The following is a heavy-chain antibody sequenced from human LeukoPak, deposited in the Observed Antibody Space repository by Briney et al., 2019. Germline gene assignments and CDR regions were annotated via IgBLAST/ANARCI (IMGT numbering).Heavy chain of an antibody. Sequence: GGSLRLSCTTSGFTFSNYGMYWVRQAPGKGLERLAFIRYDGSNKYYADSVKGRFTISRDNSKNTLYLQMNSLRAEDTAVYYCAKDSLTGSGPYYFDCWGQGTLVTVSS. CDR2: IRYDGSNK. J-gene: IGHJ4*02. D-gene: IGHD3-9*01. CDR3: AKDSLTGSGPYYFDC. V-gene: IGHV3-30*02. CDR1: GFTFSNYG.